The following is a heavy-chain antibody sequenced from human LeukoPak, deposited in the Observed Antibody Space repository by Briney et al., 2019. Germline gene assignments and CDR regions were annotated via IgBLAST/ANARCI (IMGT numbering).Heavy chain of an antibody. CDR2: ISSSGSTI. Sequence: GGSLRLSCAASGFTFSSYEMNWVRQAPGKGLEWVSYISSSGSTIYCADSVKGRFTISRDNAKNSLYLQMNSLRAEDTAVYYCARVGSGWYGGAFDIWGQGTMVTVSS. V-gene: IGHV3-48*03. CDR3: ARVGSGWYGGAFDI. J-gene: IGHJ3*02. CDR1: GFTFSSYE. D-gene: IGHD6-19*01.